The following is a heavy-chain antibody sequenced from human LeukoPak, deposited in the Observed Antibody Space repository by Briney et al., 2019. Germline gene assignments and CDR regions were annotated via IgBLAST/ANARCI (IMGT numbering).Heavy chain of an antibody. J-gene: IGHJ4*02. V-gene: IGHV3-53*01. CDR3: ILTTVITSAEY. CDR2: IYNGVTT. Sequence: GGSLRLSCAASGLTVSTNYMNWVRQAPGKGLEWVSVIYNGVTTHYADSVKGRFTSSSDNSKNTVYLQMNRLRAEDTAIYYCILTTVITSAEYWGQGTLVTVSS. CDR1: GLTVSTNY. D-gene: IGHD4-17*01.